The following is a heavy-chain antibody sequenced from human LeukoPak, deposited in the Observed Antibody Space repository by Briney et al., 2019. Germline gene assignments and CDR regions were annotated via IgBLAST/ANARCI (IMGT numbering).Heavy chain of an antibody. D-gene: IGHD3-10*01. Sequence: GRSLRLSCAVSGFTFSRYGMHWVRQAPGKGLEWVAVIWYDGSNKYYADSVKGRFTISRDNSKNTLYLQMNSLRAEDTAVYYCAKALWFGELSRFDPWGQGTLVTVSS. CDR1: GFTFSRYG. CDR2: IWYDGSNK. CDR3: AKALWFGELSRFDP. V-gene: IGHV3-33*06. J-gene: IGHJ5*02.